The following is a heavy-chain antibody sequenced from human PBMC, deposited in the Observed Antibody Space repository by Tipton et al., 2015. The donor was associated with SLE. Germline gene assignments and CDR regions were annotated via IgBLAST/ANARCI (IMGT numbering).Heavy chain of an antibody. CDR2: ISSSSSYI. V-gene: IGHV3-21*01. CDR3: ARDLWLTGDLGGGFDY. J-gene: IGHJ4*02. D-gene: IGHD7-27*01. Sequence: VQLVQSGGGLVKPGGSLRLSCAASGFTFSSYSMNWVRQAPGKGLEWVSSISSSSSYIYYADSVKGRFTISRDNAKNSLYLQMNSLRAEDTAVYYCARDLWLTGDLGGGFDYWGQGTLVTVSS. CDR1: GFTFSSYS.